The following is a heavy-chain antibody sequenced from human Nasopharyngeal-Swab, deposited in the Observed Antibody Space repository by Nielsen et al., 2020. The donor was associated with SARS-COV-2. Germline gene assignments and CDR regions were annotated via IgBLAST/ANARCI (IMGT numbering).Heavy chain of an antibody. Sequence: GESLKISCAASGFIFSASAIHWVRQASGKGLEWVGRIGDKDHNYATTYGASVQGRFTISRDDSKNMAFLQMDSLKTEDTALYYCTTDFYFDYWGQGTPVTVSS. CDR2: IGDKDHNYAT. CDR1: GFIFSASA. J-gene: IGHJ4*02. V-gene: IGHV3-73*01. CDR3: TTDFYFDY.